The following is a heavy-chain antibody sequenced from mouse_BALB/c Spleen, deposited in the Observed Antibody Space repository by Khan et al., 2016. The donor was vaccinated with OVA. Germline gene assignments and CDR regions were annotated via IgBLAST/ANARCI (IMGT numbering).Heavy chain of an antibody. Sequence: EVQLLESGPSLVNPSQTLSLTCSVTGDSITNGYSNWIRKFPGNKLEYMGYISYSGSTYYNPSLKSRISITRDTSKNQYRVQLSSVTTEDTATYYCARGTYPFVYWGQGTLVTVSA. V-gene: IGHV3-8*02. CDR2: ISYSGST. CDR3: ARGTYPFVY. J-gene: IGHJ3*01. CDR1: GDSITNGY.